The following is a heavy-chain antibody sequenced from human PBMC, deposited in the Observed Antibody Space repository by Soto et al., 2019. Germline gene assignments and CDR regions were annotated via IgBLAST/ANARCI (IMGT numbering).Heavy chain of an antibody. V-gene: IGHV3-48*02. CDR3: ARDRDAYCSKGICSGPYFDY. D-gene: IGHD2-8*01. CDR2: ISDNSSVI. Sequence: GGSLRLSCAASGFTFSTYSINCVRQAPGKGLEWISYISDNSSVIYYADAVKGRFTISRDNAKNSLYLQMNSLRDEDTAVYYCARDRDAYCSKGICSGPYFDYWGQGTLVTVSS. J-gene: IGHJ4*02. CDR1: GFTFSTYS.